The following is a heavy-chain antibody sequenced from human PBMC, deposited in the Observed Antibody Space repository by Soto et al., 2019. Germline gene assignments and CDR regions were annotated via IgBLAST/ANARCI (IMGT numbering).Heavy chain of an antibody. D-gene: IGHD3-22*01. V-gene: IGHV1-3*01. CDR2: INAGNGNT. CDR1: GYTFTSYA. Sequence: ASVKVSCKASGYTFTSYAMHWVRQAPGQRLEWMGWINAGNGNTKYSQKFQGRVTITRDTSASTAYMELSSLRSEDTAVYYCARNPRRYYYDSSGYLDYWGQGTLVTVSS. J-gene: IGHJ4*02. CDR3: ARNPRRYYYDSSGYLDY.